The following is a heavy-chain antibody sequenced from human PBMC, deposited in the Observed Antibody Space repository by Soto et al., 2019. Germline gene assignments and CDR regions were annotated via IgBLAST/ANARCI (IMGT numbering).Heavy chain of an antibody. CDR1: GGSISSGGYS. D-gene: IGHD3-22*01. J-gene: IGHJ4*02. Sequence: QLQLQESGSGLVKPSQTLSLTCAVSGGSISSGGYSWSWIRQPPGKGLEWIGYIYHSGSTYYNPSLKSRVTISVDRSKNQFSRKLSSVTAADTAVYYCARGGYYDSSGYFDGEFDYWGQGTLVTVSS. CDR3: ARGGYYDSSGYFDGEFDY. V-gene: IGHV4-30-2*01. CDR2: IYHSGST.